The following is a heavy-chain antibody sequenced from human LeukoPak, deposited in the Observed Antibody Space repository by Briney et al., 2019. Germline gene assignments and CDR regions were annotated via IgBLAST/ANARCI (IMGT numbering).Heavy chain of an antibody. CDR1: GIDISYHY. CDR3: ATILRSHFDY. V-gene: IGHV3-53*01. J-gene: IGHJ4*02. D-gene: IGHD3-3*01. Sequence: PGGSLRLFCVASGIDISYHYVGWVRQAPGKGLEWVSVIYTGGTTHYADSVKGRFTISRDNSKNTLYLQMNSLRAEDTAVYYCATILRSHFDYWGQGTLVTVSS. CDR2: IYTGGTT.